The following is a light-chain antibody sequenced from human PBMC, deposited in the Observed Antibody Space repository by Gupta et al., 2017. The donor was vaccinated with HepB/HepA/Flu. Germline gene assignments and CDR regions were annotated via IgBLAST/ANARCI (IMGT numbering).Light chain of an antibody. CDR1: QNLLHSNGYNY. J-gene: IGKJ5*01. CDR3: MQALQTPQD. Sequence: DIVMTQSPLSLPVTPGEPASISCRSSQNLLHSNGYNYLDWYLQKPGQSPQLLIYLGSNRASGVPDRFSGSGSGTDFTLKISRVEAEDVGVYYCMQALQTPQDFGQETRLEIK. V-gene: IGKV2-28*01. CDR2: LGS.